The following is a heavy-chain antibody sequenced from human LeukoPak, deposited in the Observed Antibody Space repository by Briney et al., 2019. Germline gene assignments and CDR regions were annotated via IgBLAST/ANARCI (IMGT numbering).Heavy chain of an antibody. Sequence: GGSLRLSCAASGFTFSTYWMHWVRHAPGKGLVWVSHIKSDGSSTSYADSVKGRFTISRDNAKNTLYLQMNSLRAEDTAVYFCARDRGYAQDYWGQGTLVTVSS. J-gene: IGHJ4*02. CDR2: IKSDGSST. CDR3: ARDRGYAQDY. V-gene: IGHV3-74*01. CDR1: GFTFSTYW. D-gene: IGHD5-12*01.